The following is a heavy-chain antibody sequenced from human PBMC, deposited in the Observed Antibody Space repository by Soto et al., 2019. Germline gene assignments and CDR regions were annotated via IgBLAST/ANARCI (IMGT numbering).Heavy chain of an antibody. CDR3: ARDYYDSSGPNINFDY. D-gene: IGHD3-22*01. J-gene: IGHJ4*02. CDR2: TYYRSKWYN. CDR1: GDSVSSNSAA. V-gene: IGHV6-1*01. Sequence: SQTLSLTCAISGDSVSSNSAAWNWIRQSPSRGLEWLGRTYYRSKWYNDYAVSVKSRITINPDTSKNQFSLQLNSVTPEDTAVYCCARDYYDSSGPNINFDYWGQGTLVTVSS.